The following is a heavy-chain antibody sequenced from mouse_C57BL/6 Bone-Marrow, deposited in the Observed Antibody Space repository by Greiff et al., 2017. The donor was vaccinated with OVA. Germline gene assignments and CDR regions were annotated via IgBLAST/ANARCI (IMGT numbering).Heavy chain of an antibody. D-gene: IGHD1-1*01. CDR2: IYPRSGNT. J-gene: IGHJ2*01. CDR1: GYTFTSYG. CDR3: ARGLIYYYGSRYFDY. Sequence: QVQLQQSGAELARPGASVKLSCKASGYTFTSYGISWVKQRTGQGLEWIGEIYPRSGNTYYNEKFKGKATLTADKSSSTAYMELRSLTSEDSAVYFCARGLIYYYGSRYFDYWGQGTTLTVSS. V-gene: IGHV1-81*01.